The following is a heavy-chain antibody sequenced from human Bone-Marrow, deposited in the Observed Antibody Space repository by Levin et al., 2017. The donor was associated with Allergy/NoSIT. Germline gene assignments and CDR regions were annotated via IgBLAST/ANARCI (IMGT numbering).Heavy chain of an antibody. CDR3: ARGGDGRPNCTNGVCPTPVIDYFDY. CDR2: MNPNSGNT. Sequence: ASVKVSCKASGYTFTSYDINWVRQATGQGLEWMGWMNPNSGNTGYAQKFQGRVTMTRNTSISTAYMELSSLRSEDTAVYYCARGGDGRPNCTNGVCPTPVIDYFDYWGQGTLVTVSS. CDR1: GYTFTSYD. V-gene: IGHV1-8*01. D-gene: IGHD2-8*01. J-gene: IGHJ4*02.